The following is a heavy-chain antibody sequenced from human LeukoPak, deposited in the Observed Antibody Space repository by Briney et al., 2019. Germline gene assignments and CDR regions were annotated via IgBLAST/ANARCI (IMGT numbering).Heavy chain of an antibody. J-gene: IGHJ4*02. D-gene: IGHD6-19*01. Sequence: GGSRRLSCAASGFTFDDYAMHWVRQAPGKGLEWVSGISWNSGSIGYADSVKGRFTISRDNAKNSLYLQMNSLRAEDTALYYCAKDMESMSSGWSVGVDYRGQGTLVTVSS. CDR1: GFTFDDYA. CDR2: ISWNSGSI. CDR3: AKDMESMSSGWSVGVDY. V-gene: IGHV3-9*01.